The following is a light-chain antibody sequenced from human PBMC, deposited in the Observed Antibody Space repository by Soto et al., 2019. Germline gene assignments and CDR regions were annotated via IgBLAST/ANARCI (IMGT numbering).Light chain of an antibody. CDR1: SSDVGGYNY. Sequence: QSALTQPASVSGSPGQSITISCTGTSSDVGGYNYVSWYQQHPGKAPKLMIYDVSNRPSGVSNRFSGSKSGNTASLTISGVQVEDEADYYCSSYTSSSTLGVFGTGTKLTVL. CDR3: SSYTSSSTLGV. V-gene: IGLV2-14*01. CDR2: DVS. J-gene: IGLJ1*01.